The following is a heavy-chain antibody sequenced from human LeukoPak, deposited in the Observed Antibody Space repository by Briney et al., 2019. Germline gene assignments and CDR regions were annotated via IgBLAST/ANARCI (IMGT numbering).Heavy chain of an antibody. CDR3: ARNPYGDYWFDY. CDR2: ISYDGSNK. D-gene: IGHD4-17*01. J-gene: IGHJ4*02. CDR1: GFTFSSYG. V-gene: IGHV3-30*19. Sequence: PGGSLRLSCAASGFTFSSYGIHWVRQAPGKGLEWVAVISYDGSNKYYADSVKGRFTISRDNSKNTLYLQMNSLRAEDTAVYYCARNPYGDYWFDYWGQGTLVTVSS.